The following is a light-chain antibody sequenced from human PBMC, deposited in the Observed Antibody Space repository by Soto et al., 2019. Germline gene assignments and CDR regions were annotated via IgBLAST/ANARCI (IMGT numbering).Light chain of an antibody. CDR3: XXXXTTXRT. J-gene: IGKJ1*01. CDR2: AAS. V-gene: IGKV1-39*01. Sequence: DIQMTQSPSSLSASVGDRVTITCRTSQTINNYLNWYQQKPGKAPRLLIYAASTLQSGVPSRFTGSGSGTDFTLTISSLQPEXXAXXXXXXXXTTXRTFGQGTKVEIK. CDR1: QTINNY.